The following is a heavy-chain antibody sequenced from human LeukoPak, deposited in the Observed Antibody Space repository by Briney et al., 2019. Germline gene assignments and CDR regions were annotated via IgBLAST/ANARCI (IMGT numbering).Heavy chain of an antibody. Sequence: PQASVKVSCKASGYTFTSYDINWVRQATGQGLEWMGWMNPNSGNTGYAQKFQGRVTMTRNTSISTAYMELSSLRSEDTAVYYCARDRTPRYDSSGYDAFDIWGQGTMVTVSS. D-gene: IGHD3-22*01. CDR3: ARDRTPRYDSSGYDAFDI. CDR1: GYTFTSYD. CDR2: MNPNSGNT. J-gene: IGHJ3*02. V-gene: IGHV1-8*01.